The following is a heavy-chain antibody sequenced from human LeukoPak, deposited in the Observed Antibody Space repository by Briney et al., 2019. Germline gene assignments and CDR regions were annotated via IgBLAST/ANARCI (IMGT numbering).Heavy chain of an antibody. CDR1: GFTFSSYA. CDR2: ISYDGSNK. Sequence: PGRSLRLSCAASGFTFSSYAMHWVRQAPGKGLEWVAVISYDGSNKYYADSVKGRFTISRDNSKNTLYLQMNSLRDEDTAVYYCARESYWGSAGKGFDCWGQGTLVTVSS. D-gene: IGHD7-27*01. J-gene: IGHJ4*02. V-gene: IGHV3-30-3*01. CDR3: ARESYWGSAGKGFDC.